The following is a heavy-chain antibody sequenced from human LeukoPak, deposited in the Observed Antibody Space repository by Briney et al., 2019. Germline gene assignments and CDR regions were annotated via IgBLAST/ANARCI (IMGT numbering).Heavy chain of an antibody. Sequence: SETLSLTCAVYGGSFSGYYWSWIRQPPGKGLEWIGEINHSGSTNYNPSLKSRVTISVDTSKNQFSLKLSSVTAADTAVYYCARRGGTRGLYYWGQGTLVTVSS. J-gene: IGHJ4*02. D-gene: IGHD3-10*01. CDR3: ARRGGTRGLYY. V-gene: IGHV4-34*01. CDR2: INHSGST. CDR1: GGSFSGYY.